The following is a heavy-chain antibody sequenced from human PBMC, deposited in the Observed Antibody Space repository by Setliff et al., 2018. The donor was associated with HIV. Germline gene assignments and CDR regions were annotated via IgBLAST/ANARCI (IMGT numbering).Heavy chain of an antibody. CDR3: ARGWDDKVSTIWAPYYYYMDV. CDR1: GGSLNGLY. D-gene: IGHD3-3*01. J-gene: IGHJ6*03. Sequence: SETLSLTCAFYGGSLNGLYWKWIRQLPGKGLEWIGDINHSGNTNYNPSLKSRVTIRVDTSKHQFSLQVRSVNAADAAVYYCARGWDDKVSTIWAPYYYYMDVWGKGTTVTVSS. V-gene: IGHV4-34*01. CDR2: INHSGNT.